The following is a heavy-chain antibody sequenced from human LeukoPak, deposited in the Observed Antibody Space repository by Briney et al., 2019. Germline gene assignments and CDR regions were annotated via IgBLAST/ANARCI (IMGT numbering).Heavy chain of an antibody. CDR2: IKSKTDGGTT. CDR3: TTEHEYSSGWDY. V-gene: IGHV3-15*07. Sequence: GGSLRLSCAASGFTFSNAWMNWVRQAPGKGLEWVGRIKSKTDGGTTDYAAPVKGRFTISRDDSKNTLNLQMNSLKTEDTAVYYCTTEHEYSSGWDYWGQGTLVTVSS. CDR1: GFTFSNAW. D-gene: IGHD6-19*01. J-gene: IGHJ4*02.